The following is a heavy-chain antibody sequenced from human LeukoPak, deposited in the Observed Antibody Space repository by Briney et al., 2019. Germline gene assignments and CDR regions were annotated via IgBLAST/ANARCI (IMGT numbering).Heavy chain of an antibody. J-gene: IGHJ4*02. V-gene: IGHV3-53*01. CDR3: ARVIGYYDFWSGNYYFDY. Sequence: GGSLRLSCAASGFTVSSNYMSWVRQAPGKGLEWVSVIYSGGSTYYADSVKGRFTISRDNSKNTLYLQMNSLRAEDTAVYYCARVIGYYDFWSGNYYFDYWGQGTLVTVSS. D-gene: IGHD3-3*01. CDR2: IYSGGST. CDR1: GFTVSSNY.